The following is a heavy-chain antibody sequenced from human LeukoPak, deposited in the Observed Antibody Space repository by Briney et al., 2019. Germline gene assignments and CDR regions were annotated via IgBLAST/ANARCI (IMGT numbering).Heavy chain of an antibody. Sequence: GESLKISCKGSGYSFTSYWIGWVRQMPGKGLEGMGIIYPGDSDTRYSPSFQGQVTISADKSINTAYLQWSSLKASDTAMYYCARLVPAANPWFDPWGQGTLVTVSS. J-gene: IGHJ5*02. CDR2: IYPGDSDT. CDR3: ARLVPAANPWFDP. V-gene: IGHV5-51*01. D-gene: IGHD2-2*01. CDR1: GYSFTSYW.